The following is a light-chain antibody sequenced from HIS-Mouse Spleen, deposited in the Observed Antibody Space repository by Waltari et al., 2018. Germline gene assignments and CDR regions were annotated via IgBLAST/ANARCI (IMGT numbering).Light chain of an antibody. CDR1: QSVSSSY. CDR3: QQYGSSPPWT. CDR2: GAS. Sequence: IVLTQSPGTLSLSLGEIATPSCRARQSVSSSYLAWYQQKPGQAPRLLIYGASSRATCIPDRFSGSGSGTDFTLTISRLEPEDFAVYYCQQYGSSPPWTFGQGTKVEIK. V-gene: IGKV3-20*01. J-gene: IGKJ1*01.